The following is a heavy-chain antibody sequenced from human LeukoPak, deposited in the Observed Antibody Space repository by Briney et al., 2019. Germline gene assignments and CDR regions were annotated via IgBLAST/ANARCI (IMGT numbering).Heavy chain of an antibody. CDR2: INPNSGGT. CDR1: GYTFTGYY. D-gene: IGHD2-2*01. Sequence: AASVKVSCKASGYTFTGYYMHWVRQAPGQGLEWMGWINPNSGGTNYAQKFQGRVTMTRDTSISTAYMELSRLRSDDTAVYYCARVRPGRVVPAALGYWGQGTLVTVSS. J-gene: IGHJ4*02. V-gene: IGHV1-2*02. CDR3: ARVRPGRVVPAALGY.